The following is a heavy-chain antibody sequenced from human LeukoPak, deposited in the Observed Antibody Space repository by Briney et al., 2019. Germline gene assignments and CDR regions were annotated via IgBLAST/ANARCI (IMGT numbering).Heavy chain of an antibody. Sequence: PGGSLRLSCAASGFSFSSYWMSWVRQAPGKGLEWVANIRQDGSERYYVDSVKGRFTISRDNAKNSLYLQMNSLRDEDTAVYYCARDDCSGGTCSVAFDFWGQGTHVTVSS. V-gene: IGHV3-7*01. CDR1: GFSFSSYW. D-gene: IGHD2-15*01. CDR3: ARDDCSGGTCSVAFDF. CDR2: IRQDGSER. J-gene: IGHJ4*02.